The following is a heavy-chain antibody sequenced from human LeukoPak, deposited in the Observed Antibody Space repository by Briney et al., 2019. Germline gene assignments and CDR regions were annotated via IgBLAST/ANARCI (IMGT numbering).Heavy chain of an antibody. J-gene: IGHJ6*03. CDR2: IYTSGST. CDR3: ARQSGVPTRRDYYYYMDV. Sequence: SETLSLTCTVSGGSISSYYWSWIRQPPGKGLEWIGYIYTSGSTNYNPSLKSRVTISVDTSKNQFSLKLSSVTAADTAVYYCARQSGVPTRRDYYYYMDVWGKGTTVTVSS. CDR1: GGSISSYY. D-gene: IGHD2-2*01. V-gene: IGHV4-4*09.